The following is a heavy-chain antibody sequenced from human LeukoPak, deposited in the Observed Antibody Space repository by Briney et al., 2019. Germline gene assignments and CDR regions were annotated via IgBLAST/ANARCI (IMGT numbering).Heavy chain of an antibody. Sequence: GGSLRLSCAASGFTFSSYSMNWVRQAPGKGLEWVSSISSSSYIYYADSVKGRFTISRDNAKNSLYLQMNSLRAEDTAVYYCASQYYYDSSGYPSPTDYWGQGTLVTVSS. CDR1: GFTFSSYS. CDR2: ISSSSYI. D-gene: IGHD3-22*01. CDR3: ASQYYYDSSGYPSPTDY. V-gene: IGHV3-21*01. J-gene: IGHJ4*02.